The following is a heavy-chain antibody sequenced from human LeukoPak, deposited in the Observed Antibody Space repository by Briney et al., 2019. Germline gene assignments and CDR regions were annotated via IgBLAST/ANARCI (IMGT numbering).Heavy chain of an antibody. V-gene: IGHV3-23*01. D-gene: IGHD2-2*01. CDR3: AKDDGVVPAATFLDY. J-gene: IGHJ4*02. CDR2: ISGSGGST. CDR1: GFTFSSYA. Sequence: PGGSLRLSCAASGFTFSSYAMSWVRQAPGKGLEWVSAISGSGGSTYYADPVKGRFTISRDNSKNTLYLQMNSLRAEDTAVYYCAKDDGVVPAATFLDYWGQGTLVTVSS.